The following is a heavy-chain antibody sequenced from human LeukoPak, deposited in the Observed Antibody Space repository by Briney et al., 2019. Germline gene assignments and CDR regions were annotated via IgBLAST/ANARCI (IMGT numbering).Heavy chain of an antibody. CDR3: AAPGKRQNWYFDL. V-gene: IGHV1-58*01. CDR1: GFTFTSSA. Sequence: SVKVSCKASGFTFTSSAVQWVRQARGQGLEWIGWIVVGSGNTNYAQKFQERVTITRDMSTSTAYMELSSLRSEDTAVYYCAAPGKRQNWYFDLWGRGTLVTVSS. J-gene: IGHJ2*01. CDR2: IVVGSGNT.